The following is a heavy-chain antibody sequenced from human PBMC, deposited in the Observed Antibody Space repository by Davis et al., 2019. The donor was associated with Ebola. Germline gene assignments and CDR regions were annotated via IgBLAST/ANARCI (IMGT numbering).Heavy chain of an antibody. V-gene: IGHV4-59*08. CDR2: IYYSGST. Sequence: SETLSLTCPVSGGSISSYYWSWIRQPPGKGLEWIGYIYYSGSTNYNPSLKSRVTISVDTSKNQFSLKLSSVTAADTAVYYCARRGIAYYYDSSGYYSHHAFDIWGQGTMVTVSS. CDR1: GGSISSYY. CDR3: ARRGIAYYYDSSGYYSHHAFDI. D-gene: IGHD3-22*01. J-gene: IGHJ3*02.